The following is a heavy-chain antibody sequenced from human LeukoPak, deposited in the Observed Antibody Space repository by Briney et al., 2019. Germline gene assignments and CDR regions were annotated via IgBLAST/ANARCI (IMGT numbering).Heavy chain of an antibody. J-gene: IGHJ6*03. D-gene: IGHD5-18*01. V-gene: IGHV4-59*01. Sequence: PSETLSLTCTVSGGSISSYYWSWIRQPPGKGLEWIGYIYYSGSTNYNPSLKSRVTISVDTSKNQFSLKLSSVTAADTAVYYCARAREGVQLWSPYYYYYCMDVWGKGTTVTVSS. CDR2: IYYSGST. CDR1: GGSISSYY. CDR3: ARAREGVQLWSPYYYYYCMDV.